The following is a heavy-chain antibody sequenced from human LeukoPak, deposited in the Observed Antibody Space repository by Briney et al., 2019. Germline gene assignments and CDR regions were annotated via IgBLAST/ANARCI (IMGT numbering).Heavy chain of an antibody. CDR2: INHSGST. D-gene: IGHD3-16*02. Sequence: SETLSLTCTVSGGSISSYYWSWIRQPPGKGLEWIGEINHSGSTNYNPSLKSRVTISVDTSKNQFSLKLSSVTAADTAVYYCARGRGVWGSYRPNYFDYWGQGTLVTVSS. V-gene: IGHV4-34*01. CDR1: GGSISSYY. CDR3: ARGRGVWGSYRPNYFDY. J-gene: IGHJ4*02.